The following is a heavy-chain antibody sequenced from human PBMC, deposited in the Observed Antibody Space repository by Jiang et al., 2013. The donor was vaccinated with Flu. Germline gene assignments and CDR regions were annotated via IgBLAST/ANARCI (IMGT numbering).Heavy chain of an antibody. J-gene: IGHJ3*02. V-gene: IGHV5-10-1*01. D-gene: IGHD5-12*01. CDR2: IDPSDSYT. CDR1: TYSFTNYW. CDR3: ASPYSGYDVGDAFDI. Sequence: GAEVKKPGESLRISCQGSTYSFTNYWITWARQMPGKGLEWMGRIDPSDSYTTYSPSVQGHVTISADKSISTAYLQWSSLKASDTAMYYCASPYSGYDVGDAFDIWGQGTMVTVSS.